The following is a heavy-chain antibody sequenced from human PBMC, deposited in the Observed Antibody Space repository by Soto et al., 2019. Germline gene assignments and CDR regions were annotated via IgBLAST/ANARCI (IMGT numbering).Heavy chain of an antibody. D-gene: IGHD3-16*01. J-gene: IGHJ4*02. CDR2: ISAYNGNT. CDR1: GYTFTSYG. V-gene: IGHV1-18*01. CDR3: AKYLIMITFGRVPLDY. Sequence: GASVKVSCKASGYTFTSYGISWVRQAPGQGLERMGWISAYNGNTNYAQKLQGRVTMTTDTSTSTAYMELRSLRSDDTAVYYCAKYLIMITFGRVPLDYWGQGTLVTVSS.